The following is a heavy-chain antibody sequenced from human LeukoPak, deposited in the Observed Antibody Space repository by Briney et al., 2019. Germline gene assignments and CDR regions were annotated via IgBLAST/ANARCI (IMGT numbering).Heavy chain of an antibody. CDR3: ATLRVRPAEMTTVSTFDN. V-gene: IGHV3-23*01. CDR2: ISGSGGGT. Sequence: GGSLRLSCAASGFSFSSHSMSWVRQAPGKGLEWVSDISGSGGGTYYADSVKGRFTISRDNSKNSLYLQMNSLRAEDTAVYYCATLRVRPAEMTTVSTFDNWGQGTLVTASS. CDR1: GFSFSSHS. D-gene: IGHD4-17*01. J-gene: IGHJ4*02.